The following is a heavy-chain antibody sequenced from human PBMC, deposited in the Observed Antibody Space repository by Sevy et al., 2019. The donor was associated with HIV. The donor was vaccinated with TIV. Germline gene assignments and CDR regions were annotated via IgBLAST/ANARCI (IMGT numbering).Heavy chain of an antibody. D-gene: IGHD6-6*01. CDR3: ARERSSSAGALDY. J-gene: IGHJ4*02. CDR2: IWYDRSNK. V-gene: IGHV3-33*01. Sequence: GGSLRLSCAASGFTFSSYGMHWVRQAPGKGLEWVAVIWYDRSNKYYADSVKGRFTISRDNSKNTLYLQMNSLRAEDTAVYYCARERSSSAGALDYWGQGTLVTVSS. CDR1: GFTFSSYG.